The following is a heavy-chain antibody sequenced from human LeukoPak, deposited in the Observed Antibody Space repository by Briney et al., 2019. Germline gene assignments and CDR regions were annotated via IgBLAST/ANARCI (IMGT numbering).Heavy chain of an antibody. J-gene: IGHJ4*02. D-gene: IGHD3-22*01. V-gene: IGHV4-4*02. CDR3: ARLTYYYDSSGYSTYYYFDC. CDR1: CGSISSSNW. Sequence: SETLSLTCAVSCGSISSSNWWSWVRQPPGKGLEWIGEIYHSGSTNYNPSLKSRATISVDKSKNQFSLKLSSVTAADTAVYYCARLTYYYDSSGYSTYYYFDCWGQGTLVTVSS. CDR2: IYHSGST.